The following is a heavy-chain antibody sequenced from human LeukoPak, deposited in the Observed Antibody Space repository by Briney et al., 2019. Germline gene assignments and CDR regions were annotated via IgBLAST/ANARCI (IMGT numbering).Heavy chain of an antibody. J-gene: IGHJ3*02. V-gene: IGHV4-59*01. CDR1: GGSISSYY. CDR2: IYYSGST. D-gene: IGHD3-3*01. CDR3: ARGDDFFEGAFDI. Sequence: SETLSLTCTVFGGSISSYYWSWIRQPPGKGLEWVGYIYYSGSTNYNPSLKSRVTISVDTSKNQFFLKLSSVTAADTAVYYCARGDDFFEGAFDIWGQGTMVTVSS.